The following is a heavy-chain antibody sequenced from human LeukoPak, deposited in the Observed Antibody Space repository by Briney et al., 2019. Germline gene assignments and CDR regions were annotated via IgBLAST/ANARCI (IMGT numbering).Heavy chain of an antibody. Sequence: SGPTLVKPTQTLTLTCTFSEFSLSTRGVGVGWIRQPPGKALEWLALIYWNDDKRYSPSLKSRLTITKDTSKNQVVLTMTNMDPVDTATYYCAHYDFWSGPGWFDPWGQGTLVTVSS. D-gene: IGHD3-3*01. J-gene: IGHJ5*02. CDR2: IYWNDDK. CDR1: EFSLSTRGVG. CDR3: AHYDFWSGPGWFDP. V-gene: IGHV2-5*01.